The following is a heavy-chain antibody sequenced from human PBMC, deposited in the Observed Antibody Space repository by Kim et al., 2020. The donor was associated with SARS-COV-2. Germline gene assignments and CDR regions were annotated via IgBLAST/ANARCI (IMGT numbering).Heavy chain of an antibody. CDR1: GFTFSSYG. D-gene: IGHD3-22*01. CDR2: ISYDGSKK. Sequence: GGSLRLSCAASGFTFSSYGMHWVRQAPGKGLEWVAVISYDGSKKYYADSVKGRFTISRDNSKNTLYLQMNSLRAEDTAVYYCAKDISSGEGFQHWGQGTLVTVSS. CDR3: AKDISSGEGFQH. J-gene: IGHJ1*01. V-gene: IGHV3-30*18.